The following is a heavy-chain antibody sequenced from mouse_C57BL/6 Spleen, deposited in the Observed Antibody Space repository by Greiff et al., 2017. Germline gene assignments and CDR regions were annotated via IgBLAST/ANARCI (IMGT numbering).Heavy chain of an antibody. CDR1: GYTFTSYW. D-gene: IGHD1-1*01. V-gene: IGHV1-72*01. J-gene: IGHJ1*03. CDR2: IDPNSGGT. CDR3: ERYWYYGGSPYWYFDV. Sequence: QVQLQQPGAELVKPGASVKLSCKASGYTFTSYWLHWVKQRPGRGLEWIGRIDPNSGGTKYNEKFKSKATLTVDQPSSTAYMQLSSLTTEDSAVYYGERYWYYGGSPYWYFDVWGTGTTVTVSS.